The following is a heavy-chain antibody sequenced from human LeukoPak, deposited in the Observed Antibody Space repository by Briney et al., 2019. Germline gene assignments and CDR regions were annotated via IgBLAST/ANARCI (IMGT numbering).Heavy chain of an antibody. J-gene: IGHJ4*02. D-gene: IGHD1-1*01. Sequence: SETLSLTCAVYGGSFSGYYWSWIRQPPGKGLEWIGEINHSGSTNYIPSLKSRVTISVDTSKNQFSLKLSSVTAADTAVYYCAVNEDYWGQGTLVTVSS. CDR3: AVNEDY. CDR2: INHSGST. CDR1: GGSFSGYY. V-gene: IGHV4-34*01.